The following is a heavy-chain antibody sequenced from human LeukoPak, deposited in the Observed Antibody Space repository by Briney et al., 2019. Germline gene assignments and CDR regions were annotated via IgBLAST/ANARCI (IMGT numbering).Heavy chain of an antibody. CDR2: IYTSGST. D-gene: IGHD1-26*01. Sequence: SETLSLTCTVSGGSISSYYWSWIRQPPGKGLEWIGYIYTSGSTNYNPSLKSRVTISVDTSKNQFSLKLSSVTAADTAVYYCAAQGYSGNYFDYWGQGTLVTVSS. CDR1: GGSISSYY. CDR3: AAQGYSGNYFDY. J-gene: IGHJ4*02. V-gene: IGHV4-4*09.